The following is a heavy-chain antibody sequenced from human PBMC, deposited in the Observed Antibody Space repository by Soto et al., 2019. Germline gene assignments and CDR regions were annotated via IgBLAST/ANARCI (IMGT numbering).Heavy chain of an antibody. J-gene: IGHJ4*02. Sequence: HGGSLRLSCAASGFTFSSYGMHWVRQAPGKGLEWVAVISYDGSNKYYADSVKGRFTISRDNSKNTLYLQMNSLRAEHTAVYYRAKDHSIAAHPPDYWGQGTLVTAPQ. V-gene: IGHV3-30*18. D-gene: IGHD6-6*01. CDR2: ISYDGSNK. CDR3: AKDHSIAAHPPDY. CDR1: GFTFSSYG.